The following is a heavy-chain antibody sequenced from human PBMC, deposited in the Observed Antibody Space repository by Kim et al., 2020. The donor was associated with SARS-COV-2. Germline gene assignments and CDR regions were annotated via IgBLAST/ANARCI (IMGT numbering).Heavy chain of an antibody. CDR2: IDRDGSGT. CDR1: GFTFSEYW. V-gene: IGHV3-7*03. J-gene: IGHJ4*02. CDR3: ARYNGRVFDY. Sequence: GGSLRLSCAVSGFTFSEYWMSWVRLAPGKGLEWVANIDRDGSGTYYVDSVKGRFTISRDNAKKSLYLQMNSLRAEDTAFYYCARYNGRVFDYWGQGSLITVSS. D-gene: IGHD1-1*01.